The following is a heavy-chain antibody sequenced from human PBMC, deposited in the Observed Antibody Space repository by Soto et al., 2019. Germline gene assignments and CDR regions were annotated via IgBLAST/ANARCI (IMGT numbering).Heavy chain of an antibody. CDR2: IIPIPGTA. J-gene: IGHJ6*02. CDR1: GGTFGSYA. D-gene: IGHD2-2*01. CDR3: ARSQGSSTSLEIYYYYYYGMDV. Sequence: QVQLVQSGAEVKKPGSSVKVSCKASGGTFGSYAISWVRQAPGQGLECMGGIIPIPGTANSAQKFQGRVTIAADESRSTAYMELSSLISEATAVYYCARSQGSSTSLEIYYYYYYGMDVWGQGTTVTVSS. V-gene: IGHV1-69*01.